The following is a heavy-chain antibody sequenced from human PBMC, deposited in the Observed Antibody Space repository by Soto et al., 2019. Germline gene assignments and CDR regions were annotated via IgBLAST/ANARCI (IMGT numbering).Heavy chain of an antibody. Sequence: QVQLQESGPGLVKPSGTLSLTCAVSSGSISSAHWWSWVRQPPRQGLEWIGATYHGGRTNQNPPLKTPVTVAFDRSITQFSLKFTSVTAAGTAAYCCSTNSYYSLAVWGQGTTVTVSS. CDR2: TYHGGRT. CDR1: SGSISSAHW. V-gene: IGHV4-4*01. CDR3: STNSYYSLAV. J-gene: IGHJ6*02.